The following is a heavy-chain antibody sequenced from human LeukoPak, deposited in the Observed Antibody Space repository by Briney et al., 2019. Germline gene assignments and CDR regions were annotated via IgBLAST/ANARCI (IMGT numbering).Heavy chain of an antibody. V-gene: IGHV3-30*02. Sequence: GGSLRLSCAASGFTFSSYGMHWVRQAPGKGLEWVAFIRYDGSNKYYADSVKGRFTISKDNSKNTLYLQMNSLRAEDTAVYYCANSNWSGYYTDRDIWGQGTMVTVSS. J-gene: IGHJ3*02. D-gene: IGHD3-3*01. CDR3: ANSNWSGYYTDRDI. CDR1: GFTFSSYG. CDR2: IRYDGSNK.